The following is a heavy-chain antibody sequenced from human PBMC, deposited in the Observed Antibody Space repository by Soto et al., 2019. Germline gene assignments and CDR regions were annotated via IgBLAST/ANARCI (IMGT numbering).Heavy chain of an antibody. V-gene: IGHV3-23*01. CDR3: ARDCSSSSCSVWRY. CDR2: ITGSGDKT. D-gene: IGHD2-2*01. Sequence: GGSLRLSCAASGFSPKNYAMTWVRQAPGKGLEWVSGITGSGDKTYYADSVKGRFIISRDNSENTLYLQMNSLRAEDTALYYCARDCSSSSCSVWRYWGQGTQVTVSS. CDR1: GFSPKNYA. J-gene: IGHJ4*02.